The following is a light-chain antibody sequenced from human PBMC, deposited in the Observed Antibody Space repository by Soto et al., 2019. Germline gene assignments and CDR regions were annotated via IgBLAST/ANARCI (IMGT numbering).Light chain of an antibody. CDR1: QSVSSY. CDR2: DAS. V-gene: IGKV3-11*01. J-gene: IGKJ1*01. CDR3: QQRSNWT. Sequence: EIELTQSPATLSLSPGERATLSCRASQSVSSYLAWYQQKPGQAPRLLIYDASNRATGIPARFSGSGSGTDFTLTISSLEPEDFAVYYCQQRSNWTFGQGTKVDIK.